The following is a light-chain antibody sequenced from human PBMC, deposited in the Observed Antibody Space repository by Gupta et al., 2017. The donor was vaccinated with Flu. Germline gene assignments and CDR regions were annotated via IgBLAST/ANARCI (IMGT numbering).Light chain of an antibody. V-gene: IGKV1-33*01. CDR1: QDISNY. CDR3: QQYDNRPYT. Sequence: QSSLSATGGDRVTITCQASQDISNYLNWYQQKPGKAPKLLIYDASNLETGVPSRFSGSGSGTDFTFTISSLQPEDIATYYCQQYDNRPYTVGQGTKLEIK. J-gene: IGKJ2*01. CDR2: DAS.